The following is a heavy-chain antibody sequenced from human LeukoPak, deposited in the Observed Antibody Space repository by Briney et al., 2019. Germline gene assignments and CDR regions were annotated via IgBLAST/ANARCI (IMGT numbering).Heavy chain of an antibody. CDR2: ISSSGTTI. CDR3: VREWVDYYDSSGYYHPFFDY. D-gene: IGHD3-22*01. J-gene: IGHJ4*02. CDR1: GFTFSDYY. Sequence: PGGSLRLSCAASGFTFSDYYMSWIRQAPGKGLEWVSYISSSGTTIYYADSVKGRFTISRDNAKNSLYLQMNSLRAEDTAVYYCVREWVDYYDSSGYYHPFFDYWGQGTLVTVSS. V-gene: IGHV3-11*01.